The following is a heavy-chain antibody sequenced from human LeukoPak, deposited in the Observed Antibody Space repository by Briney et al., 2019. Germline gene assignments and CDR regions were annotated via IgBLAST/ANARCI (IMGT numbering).Heavy chain of an antibody. CDR1: GYTFTSYA. V-gene: IGHV7-4-1*02. J-gene: IGHJ6*02. CDR3: ARIGGGEAEWLRYYYYYGMDV. D-gene: IGHD5-12*01. Sequence: GASVKVSCKASGYTFTSYAMNWVRQAPGQGLEWMGWINTNTGNPTYAQGFTGRFVFSLDTSVSTAYLQISSLKAEDTAVYYCARIGGGEAEWLRYYYYYGMDVWGQGTTVTVSS. CDR2: INTNTGNP.